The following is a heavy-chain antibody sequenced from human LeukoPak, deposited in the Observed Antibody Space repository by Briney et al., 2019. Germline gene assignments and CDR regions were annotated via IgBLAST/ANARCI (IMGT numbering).Heavy chain of an antibody. D-gene: IGHD5-12*01. Sequence: GGSLRLSCAASGFPFSDYYMSWIRQAPGKGLEWVSHISGSANTIYNTDSVKGRFTISRDNAKNSLFLQMNSLGAEDTAVYYCARGRDQVWLPTFDYWGQGTLVTVSS. V-gene: IGHV3-11*01. CDR2: ISGSANTI. CDR3: ARGRDQVWLPTFDY. CDR1: GFPFSDYY. J-gene: IGHJ4*02.